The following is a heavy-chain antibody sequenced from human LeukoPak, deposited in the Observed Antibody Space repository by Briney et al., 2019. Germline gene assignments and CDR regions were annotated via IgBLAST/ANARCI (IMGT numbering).Heavy chain of an antibody. CDR2: ISYDGSNT. J-gene: IGHJ4*02. CDR1: GFTFSSYA. D-gene: IGHD3-9*01. Sequence: GRSLRLSCAASGFTFSSYAMHWVRQAPGKGLEWVAVISYDGSNTYYADSVKGRFTISRDNSKNTLYLQMNSLRAEDTAVYYCARELRYFDWFFDYWGQGTLVTVSS. V-gene: IGHV3-30-3*01. CDR3: ARELRYFDWFFDY.